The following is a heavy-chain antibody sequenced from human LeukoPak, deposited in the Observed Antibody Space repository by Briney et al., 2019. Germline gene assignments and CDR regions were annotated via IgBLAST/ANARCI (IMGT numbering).Heavy chain of an antibody. Sequence: PSETLSLTCTVSGYSISSGYYWGWIRQPPGKGLEWIGSIYHSGSTNYNSSLKSRVTISGDTSKNQFSLNLTSVTAADTAIYYCXXXXRGGVPAAYNWFDPWGQGTLVSVSS. CDR2: IYHSGST. CDR3: XXXXRGGVPAAYNWFDP. V-gene: IGHV4-38-2*02. CDR1: GYSISSGYY. D-gene: IGHD6-13*01. J-gene: IGHJ5*02.